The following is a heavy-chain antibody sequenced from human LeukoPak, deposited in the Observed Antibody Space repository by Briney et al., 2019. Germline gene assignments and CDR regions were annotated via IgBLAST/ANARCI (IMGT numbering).Heavy chain of an antibody. V-gene: IGHV1-8*01. J-gene: IGHJ1*01. CDR2: MNPNSANT. CDR1: GYTFTSYD. Sequence: ASVKVSCKASGYTFTSYDINWVRQATGQGLEWMGWMNPNSANTGYAQKFQGRVTMTRNTSTSTAYMELSSLRSEDTAVYYCARRRSVDSRTFRHWGQGTLVTVSS. CDR3: ARRRSVDSRTFRH. D-gene: IGHD3-22*01.